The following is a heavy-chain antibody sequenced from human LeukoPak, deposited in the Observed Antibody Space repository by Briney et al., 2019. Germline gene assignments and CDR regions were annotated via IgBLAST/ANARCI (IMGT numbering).Heavy chain of an antibody. CDR1: GGSISSGGYY. V-gene: IGHV4-31*03. CDR3: ARNGYSSSWSQIYYYYYYMDV. Sequence: SQTLSLTCTVSGGSISSGGYYWSWIRQHPGKGLEWIGYIYYSGSTYYNPSLKSRVTISVDTSKNQFSLKLSSVTAADTAVYYCARNGYSSSWSQIYYYYYYMDVWGKGTTVTVSS. CDR2: IYYSGST. J-gene: IGHJ6*03. D-gene: IGHD6-13*01.